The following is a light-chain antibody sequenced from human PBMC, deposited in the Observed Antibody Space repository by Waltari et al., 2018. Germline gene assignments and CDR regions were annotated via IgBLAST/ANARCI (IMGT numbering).Light chain of an antibody. CDR1: QSLLYSSNNKNY. CDR3: QQHYGVLWT. V-gene: IGKV4-1*01. J-gene: IGKJ1*01. CDR2: WAS. Sequence: IVMTQAPDSLAVSLGERATINCKSSQSLLYSSNNKNYLAWYQQKPGQPPKLLIYWASTRASGVPDRFSGSGSGTDFTLTISTLQAEDVAVYDCQQHYGVLWTFGQGTKVEI.